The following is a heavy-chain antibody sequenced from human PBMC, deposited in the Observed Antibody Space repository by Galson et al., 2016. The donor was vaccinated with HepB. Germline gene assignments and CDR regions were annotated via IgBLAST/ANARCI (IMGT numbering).Heavy chain of an antibody. V-gene: IGHV1-69*13. CDR1: GGTFSTYG. CDR2: IIPIFDAV. Sequence: SVKVSCKVSGGTFSTYGINWVRQAPGQGLEWMGGIIPIFDAVNYAQKFQGRVTITAGESTATAYMELGSLRSEDTAVYYCARGGYATDFTNFYGMDAWGQGTTVTVSS. J-gene: IGHJ6*02. CDR3: ARGGYATDFTNFYGMDA. D-gene: IGHD3-10*01.